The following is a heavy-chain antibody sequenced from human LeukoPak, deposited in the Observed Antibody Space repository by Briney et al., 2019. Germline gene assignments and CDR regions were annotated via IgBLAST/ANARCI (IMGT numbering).Heavy chain of an antibody. V-gene: IGHV3-21*01. Sequence: PGGSLRLSCAASGFTFSSYSMNWVRQAPGKGLEWVSSISSSSSYIYYADSVKGRFTISRDDAKNSLYLQMNSLRAEDTAVYYCARVLIGEGGVGAAPWMPIDYWGQGTLVTVSS. J-gene: IGHJ4*02. CDR1: GFTFSSYS. CDR3: ARVLIGEGGVGAAPWMPIDY. CDR2: ISSSSSYI. D-gene: IGHD1-26*01.